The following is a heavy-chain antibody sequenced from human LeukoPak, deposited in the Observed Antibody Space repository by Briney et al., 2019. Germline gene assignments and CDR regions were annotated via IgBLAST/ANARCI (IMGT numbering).Heavy chain of an antibody. CDR1: GYTFTSYY. J-gene: IGHJ4*02. D-gene: IGHD3-22*01. CDR3: ARPLINYYDSSGYDS. CDR2: IRTYNGNT. V-gene: IGHV1-18*04. Sequence: ASVKVSCKASGYTFTSYYMHWVRQAPGQGLEWMGWIRTYNGNTNYAQKLQGRVTMTTDTSTSTAYMELRSLRSDDTAVYFCARPLINYYDSSGYDSWGQGTLVTVSS.